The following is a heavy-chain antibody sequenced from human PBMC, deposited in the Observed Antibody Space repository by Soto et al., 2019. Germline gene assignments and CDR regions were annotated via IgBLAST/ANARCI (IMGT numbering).Heavy chain of an antibody. CDR1: GDSISSLNW. CDR2: IHHNGNT. J-gene: IGHJ4*02. Sequence: QVQLQESGPGLVKPSGTLSLTCTVSGDSISSLNWWSWVRQPPGKGLEWLGQIHHNGNTDYNASLKSRVTISIDKSKNQFSLNLNSVTVADTAVYYCVRVPNYWVQGTLVTVSS. V-gene: IGHV4-4*02. CDR3: VRVPNY.